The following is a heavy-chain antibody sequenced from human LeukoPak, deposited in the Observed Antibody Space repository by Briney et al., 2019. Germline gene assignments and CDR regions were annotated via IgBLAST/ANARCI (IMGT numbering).Heavy chain of an antibody. J-gene: IGHJ3*02. Sequence: ASVKVSCKASGYTFTGYYMHWVRQAPGQGLEWVGWMNPNSGNTGYAQKFQGRVTMTRDTSISTAYMELSSLRSEDTAVYYCARNLWFGESSDAFDMWGQGTMVTVSS. D-gene: IGHD3-10*01. CDR3: ARNLWFGESSDAFDM. CDR2: MNPNSGNT. CDR1: GYTFTGYY. V-gene: IGHV1-8*02.